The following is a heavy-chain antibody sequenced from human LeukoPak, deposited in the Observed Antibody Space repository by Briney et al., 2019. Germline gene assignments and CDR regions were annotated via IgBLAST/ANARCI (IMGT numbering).Heavy chain of an antibody. Sequence: PGGSLRLSCVASGFSFTTHAMGWVRQAPGKGLEWVSHSGSGGSTKYSGSVKGRFTISRDNSKNTLYLQINSLRADDTAVYYCAKDQDPHSYGSGSYAPFDYWGQGTLVTVSS. CDR2: SGSGGST. CDR3: AKDQDPHSYGSGSYAPFDY. V-gene: IGHV3-23*01. J-gene: IGHJ4*02. D-gene: IGHD3-10*01. CDR1: GFSFTTHA.